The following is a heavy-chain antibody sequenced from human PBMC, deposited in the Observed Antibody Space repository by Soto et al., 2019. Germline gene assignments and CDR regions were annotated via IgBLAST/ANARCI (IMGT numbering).Heavy chain of an antibody. D-gene: IGHD1-1*01. CDR1: GYTFTDYG. CDR2: INSYNGVT. J-gene: IGHJ4*02. Sequence: QVPLVQSGAEVKKPGASVKVSCKASGYTFTDYGITWVRQAPGQGLQWMGWINSYNGVTNNAHSFQGRVSMTTDTSTSTAYLELSSLRSDDTAVYYCARDRYKRGSFDYWGQGSLVTVSS. V-gene: IGHV1-18*01. CDR3: ARDRYKRGSFDY.